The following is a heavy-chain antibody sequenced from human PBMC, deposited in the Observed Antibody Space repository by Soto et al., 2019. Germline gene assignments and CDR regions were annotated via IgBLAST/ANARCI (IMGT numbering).Heavy chain of an antibody. CDR1: GFTFDDYA. D-gene: IGHD3-10*01. V-gene: IGHV3-9*01. J-gene: IGHJ5*02. Sequence: GGSLRLSRAASGFTFDDYAMHWVRQAPGKGLEWVSGISWNSGSIGYADSVKGRFTISRDNAKNSLYLQMNSLRAEDTALYYCAKERAHYGSGSYYNPWFDPWGQGTLVTVSS. CDR2: ISWNSGSI. CDR3: AKERAHYGSGSYYNPWFDP.